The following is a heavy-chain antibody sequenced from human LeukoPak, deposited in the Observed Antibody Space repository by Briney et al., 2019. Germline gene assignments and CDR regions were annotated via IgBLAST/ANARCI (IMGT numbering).Heavy chain of an antibody. V-gene: IGHV4-39*07. D-gene: IGHD3-3*01. Sequence: SETLSLTCTVSGGSISSSRYFWDWIRQPPGKGLEWIGNIYYSGSTYYNPSLKSRVTISVDTSKNQFSLKLSSVTAADTAVYYCARERFLEWLSMAAPDFDYWGQGTLVTVSS. J-gene: IGHJ4*02. CDR2: IYYSGST. CDR3: ARERFLEWLSMAAPDFDY. CDR1: GGSISSSRYF.